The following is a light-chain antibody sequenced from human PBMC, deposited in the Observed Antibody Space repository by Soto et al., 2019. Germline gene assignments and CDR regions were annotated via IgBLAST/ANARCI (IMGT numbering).Light chain of an antibody. Sequence: QSALTQPPSVSGSPGQSVTISCTGTSSDVGSYNRVSWYQQPPGTAPKLLIFEVSNRPSGVPDRFSGSKSGNTASLTISGLQAEDDADYYCSSYITSSTYVFGTGTKLTVL. CDR3: SSYITSSTYV. CDR2: EVS. V-gene: IGLV2-18*02. CDR1: SSDVGSYNR. J-gene: IGLJ1*01.